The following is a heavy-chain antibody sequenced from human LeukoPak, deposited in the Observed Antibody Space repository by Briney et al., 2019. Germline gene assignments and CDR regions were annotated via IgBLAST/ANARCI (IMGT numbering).Heavy chain of an antibody. Sequence: SESLSLTCTVSGGSISSYYWSWIRQPPGKGLEWIGYIYYSGSTNYNPSLKSRVIISVDTSKNQFSLKLSSVTAADTAVYYCARGYSGSSEPFDYWGQGTLVTVSS. J-gene: IGHJ4*02. CDR3: ARGYSGSSEPFDY. CDR1: GGSISSYY. D-gene: IGHD1-26*01. V-gene: IGHV4-59*01. CDR2: IYYSGST.